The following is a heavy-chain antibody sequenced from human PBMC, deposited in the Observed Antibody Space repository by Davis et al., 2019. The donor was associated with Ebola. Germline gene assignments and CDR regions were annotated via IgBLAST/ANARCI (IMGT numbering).Heavy chain of an antibody. Sequence: GGSLRLSCAASGFTFSTYSMSWVRQAPGKGLEWVSSISSDSDYIYYADSAKGRFTISRDNAKNTLYLQMNSLRAEDTAVYYCAKSSSPDYWGQGTLVTVSS. V-gene: IGHV3-21*01. CDR1: GFTFSTYS. D-gene: IGHD6-19*01. CDR3: AKSSSPDY. J-gene: IGHJ4*02. CDR2: ISSDSDYI.